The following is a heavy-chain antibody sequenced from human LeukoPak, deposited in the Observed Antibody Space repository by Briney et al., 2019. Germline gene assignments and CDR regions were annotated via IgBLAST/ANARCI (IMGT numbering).Heavy chain of an antibody. D-gene: IGHD6-13*01. V-gene: IGHV4-59*01. CDR2: IYYSGST. Sequence: SETLSLTCTVSGGSISSYYWSWIRHPPGEGLEWMGYIYYSGSTNYNPSLKSRVTISVDTSKNQFSLKLSSVTAADTAVYYCARAQSGSGWYNYYYYGMDVWGKGTTVTVSS. CDR1: GGSISSYY. J-gene: IGHJ6*04. CDR3: ARAQSGSGWYNYYYYGMDV.